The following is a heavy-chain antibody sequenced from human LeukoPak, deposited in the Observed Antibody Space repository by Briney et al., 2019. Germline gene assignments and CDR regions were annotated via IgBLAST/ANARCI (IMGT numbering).Heavy chain of an antibody. CDR2: ISDGSRDT. CDR3: TTRLRNHFDY. V-gene: IGHV3-23*01. J-gene: IGHJ4*02. D-gene: IGHD5-12*01. CDR1: GFTFSSFT. Sequence: GGSLRLSCATSGFTFSSFTMNWVRQAPGKGLEWVSTISDGSRDTHYAGSVKGRFTISRDDSKNILYLQMDSLTAEDTALYYCTTRLRNHFDYWGQGTQVTVSS.